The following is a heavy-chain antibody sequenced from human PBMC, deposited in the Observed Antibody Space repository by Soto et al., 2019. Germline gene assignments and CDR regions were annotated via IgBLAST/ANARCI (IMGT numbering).Heavy chain of an antibody. CDR3: AKDLYNWNYPGMDY. D-gene: IGHD1-7*01. J-gene: IGHJ4*02. Sequence: PGGSLRLSCAASGFTFSSYAMSWVRQAPGKGLEWVSAISGSGGSTYYADSVKGRFTISRDNSKNTLNLQMNSLRAEDTAVYYCAKDLYNWNYPGMDYWGQGTLVTVSS. V-gene: IGHV3-23*01. CDR2: ISGSGGST. CDR1: GFTFSSYA.